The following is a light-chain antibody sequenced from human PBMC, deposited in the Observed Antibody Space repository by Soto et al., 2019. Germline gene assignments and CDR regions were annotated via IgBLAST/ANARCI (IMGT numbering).Light chain of an antibody. CDR2: GAS. CDR3: PQYGSPPFI. Sequence: EVVLTQSPVTLSLSPGERATLSCRASQSVSSPYLAWYQQKPGQPPRLLIYGASSRATDIPDRFIGSGSGKELPLPIARLAPGDFEMYYFPQYGSPPFIFGPGTKVDI. CDR1: QSVSSPY. V-gene: IGKV3-20*01. J-gene: IGKJ3*01.